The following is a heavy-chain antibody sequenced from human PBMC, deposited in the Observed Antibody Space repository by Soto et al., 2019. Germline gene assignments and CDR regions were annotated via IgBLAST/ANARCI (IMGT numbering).Heavy chain of an antibody. V-gene: IGHV3-72*01. CDR1: GFTFSDHY. CDR3: ARELMTTVTFFDF. D-gene: IGHD4-17*01. Sequence: GGSLRLSCVASGFTFSDHYMDWVRQDPGKGLEWVGRTRNKANGYTTEYAASVKGRFIISRDDSKNSLYLQMNSLKTEDTAVYYCARELMTTVTFFDFWGQGTLVTVSS. CDR2: TRNKANGYTT. J-gene: IGHJ4*02.